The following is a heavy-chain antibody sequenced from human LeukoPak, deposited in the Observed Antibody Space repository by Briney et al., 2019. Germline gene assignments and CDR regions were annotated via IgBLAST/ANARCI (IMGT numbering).Heavy chain of an antibody. CDR3: ARDLGYGSYYFDY. CDR2: IYSGGTT. J-gene: IGHJ4*02. D-gene: IGHD5-18*01. CDR1: VFTVSSNY. V-gene: IGHV3-53*01. Sequence: GGSLRLSCAASVFTVSSNYMSWVRQAPGKGLEWVSVIYSGGTTYSADSVKGRFTISRDNSKNTLYLQMNSLRAEDTAVYYCARDLGYGSYYFDYWGQGTLVTVSS.